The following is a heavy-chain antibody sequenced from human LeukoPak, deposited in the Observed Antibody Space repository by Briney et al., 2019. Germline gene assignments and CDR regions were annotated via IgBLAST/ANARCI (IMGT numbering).Heavy chain of an antibody. CDR2: INYSGRS. D-gene: IGHD2-21*01. CDR1: GNSITSDF. CDR3: ARLDCLSDECYNY. J-gene: IGHJ4*02. V-gene: IGHV4-59*08. Sequence: SETLSLTCIVSGNSITSDFWSWIRQSPGKRLEWIGYINYSGRSEYDPSLKSRVTISVDRSRKRVSLKMRYVTAADTAVYYCARLDCLSDECYNYWAVGALVTVSS.